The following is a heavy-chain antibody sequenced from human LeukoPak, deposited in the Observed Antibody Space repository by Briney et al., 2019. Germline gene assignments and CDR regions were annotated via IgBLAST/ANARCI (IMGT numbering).Heavy chain of an antibody. CDR3: AKSLDYGGNRARLDF. CDR2: MSGSGGST. Sequence: GGSLRLSCAASGFTFSNYGMSWVRQAPGKGLEWVSAMSGSGGSTYYARSVKGRFTVSRDNSKNTLYLQMNSLRVDDTAVYYCAKSLDYGGNRARLDFWGQGTLVTVSS. D-gene: IGHD4-23*01. V-gene: IGHV3-23*01. CDR1: GFTFSNYG. J-gene: IGHJ4*02.